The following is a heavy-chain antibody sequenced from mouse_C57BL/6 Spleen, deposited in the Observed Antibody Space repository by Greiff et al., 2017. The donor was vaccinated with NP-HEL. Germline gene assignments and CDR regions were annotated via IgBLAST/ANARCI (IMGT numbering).Heavy chain of an antibody. Sequence: QVHVKQSGAELAKPGASVKLSCKASGYTFTSYWMHWVKQRPGQGLEWIGYINPSSGYTKYNQKFKDKATLTADKSSSTAYMQLSSLTYEDSAVYYCARQVVERYFDVWGTGTTVTVSS. V-gene: IGHV1-7*01. D-gene: IGHD1-1*01. J-gene: IGHJ1*03. CDR2: INPSSGYT. CDR3: ARQVVERYFDV. CDR1: GYTFTSYW.